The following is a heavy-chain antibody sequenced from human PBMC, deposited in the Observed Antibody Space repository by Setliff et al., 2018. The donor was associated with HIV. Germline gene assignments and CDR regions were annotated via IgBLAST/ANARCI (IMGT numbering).Heavy chain of an antibody. CDR1: GGTFSTYA. CDR3: ARGGGYRGYDGTLDF. V-gene: IGHV1-18*01. J-gene: IGHJ4*02. CDR2: ISTFNGGT. Sequence: ASVKVSCKASGGTFSTYAIHWVRQAPGQGPEWMGWISTFNGGTNYAQKFRDRLTLSTDTATATAYMELRSLKSNDTAVYYCARGGGYRGYDGTLDFWGQGTLVTVS. D-gene: IGHD5-12*01.